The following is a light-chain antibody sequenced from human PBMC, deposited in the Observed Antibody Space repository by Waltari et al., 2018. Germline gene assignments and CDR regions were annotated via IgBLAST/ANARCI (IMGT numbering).Light chain of an antibody. CDR3: QQTWT. CDR1: QSVITY. J-gene: IGKJ3*01. V-gene: IGKV1-39*01. CDR2: AGS. Sequence: DIQMTQSPSSLGVSVGDRVTITCRASQSVITYLNWYQQKPGEAPKLLIYAGSVLQSGVPSRFSGSGSGTDFTLTISSVQPEDFATYYCQQTWTFGPGTRVDIK.